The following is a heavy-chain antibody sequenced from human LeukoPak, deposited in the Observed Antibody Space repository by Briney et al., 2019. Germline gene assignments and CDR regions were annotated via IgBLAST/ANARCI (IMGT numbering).Heavy chain of an antibody. V-gene: IGHV1-18*01. Sequence: ASVKVSCKASGCTFLSYGFSGLRQAPGQGVEGVGWISAYNGNTNYAQKLKGRVTMTTDTSTSTAYMELRSLRSDDTAVYYCARDVVVVVPAASYDRYGMDVWGQGTTVTVSS. CDR3: ARDVVVVVPAASYDRYGMDV. J-gene: IGHJ6*02. D-gene: IGHD2-2*01. CDR2: ISAYNGNT. CDR1: GCTFLSYG.